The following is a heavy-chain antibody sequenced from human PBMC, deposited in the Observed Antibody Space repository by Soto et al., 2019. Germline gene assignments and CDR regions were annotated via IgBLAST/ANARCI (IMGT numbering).Heavy chain of an antibody. Sequence: LRLTCAASRITFSNACVSWVRQPPGKGLEWVGRIKSKTDGGTTDYAAPVKGRFTISRDDSKNTLYLQMNSLKTEDTAVYYCWSSWYVDYWYFALWGRRTLVTVS. CDR3: WSSWYVDYWYFAL. CDR1: RITFSNAC. J-gene: IGHJ2*01. CDR2: IKSKTDGGTT. V-gene: IGHV3-15*01. D-gene: IGHD6-13*01.